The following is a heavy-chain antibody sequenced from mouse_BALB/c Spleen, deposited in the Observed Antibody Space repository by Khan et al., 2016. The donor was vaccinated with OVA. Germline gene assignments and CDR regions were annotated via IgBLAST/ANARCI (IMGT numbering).Heavy chain of an antibody. D-gene: IGHD1-3*01. CDR1: GYTFTDFT. V-gene: IGHV1S137*01. CDR2: VNTYYGDA. Sequence: VELVESGAELVRPGVSVKISCKGSGYTFTDFTMHWVKQSHAKSLEWIGVVNTYYGDATYNQKFKGKATMTVDKSSTTAYMELARLTSEDSAIYYCARGGGGYRFAYWGQGTLVTVSA. CDR3: ARGGGGYRFAY. J-gene: IGHJ3*01.